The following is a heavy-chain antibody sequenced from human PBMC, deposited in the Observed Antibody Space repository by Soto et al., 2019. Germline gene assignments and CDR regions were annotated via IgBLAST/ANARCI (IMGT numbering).Heavy chain of an antibody. CDR3: ARSHCSGGSCYLGAFDI. Sequence: GASVKVSCKASGYTFTGYYMHWVRQAPGQGPEWMGWINPNSGGTNYAQKFQGRVTMTRDTSISTAYMELSRLRSDDTAVYYCARSHCSGGSCYLGAFDIWGQGTMVTVSS. D-gene: IGHD2-15*01. CDR2: INPNSGGT. V-gene: IGHV1-2*02. J-gene: IGHJ3*02. CDR1: GYTFTGYY.